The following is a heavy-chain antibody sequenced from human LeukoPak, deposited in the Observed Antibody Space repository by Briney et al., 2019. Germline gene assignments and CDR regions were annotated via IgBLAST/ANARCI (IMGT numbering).Heavy chain of an antibody. Sequence: PGGSLRLSCAASGFTFSTYWMHWVRQAPGKGLVWVSRINPDGTTTSYADSVKGRFTISRDNAKDTVYLQMNSLRAEDTAVYYCARSWDYDFWSGYSPWGQGTLVTVSS. CDR1: GFTFSTYW. J-gene: IGHJ5*02. D-gene: IGHD3-3*01. CDR3: ARSWDYDFWSGYSP. V-gene: IGHV3-74*01. CDR2: INPDGTTT.